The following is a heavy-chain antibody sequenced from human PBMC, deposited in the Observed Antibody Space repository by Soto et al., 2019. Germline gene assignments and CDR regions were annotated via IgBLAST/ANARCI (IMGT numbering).Heavy chain of an antibody. D-gene: IGHD4-4*01. CDR2: IYTSGST. V-gene: IGHV4-4*07. Sequence: KSSETLSLTCTVSGGSISSYYWSWIRQPAGKGLEWIGRIYTSGSTNYNPSLKSRVTMSVDTSKNQFSLKLSSVTAADTAVYYCARGGGDYSNYDNWFDPWGQGTLVTVSS. J-gene: IGHJ5*02. CDR3: ARGGGDYSNYDNWFDP. CDR1: GGSISSYY.